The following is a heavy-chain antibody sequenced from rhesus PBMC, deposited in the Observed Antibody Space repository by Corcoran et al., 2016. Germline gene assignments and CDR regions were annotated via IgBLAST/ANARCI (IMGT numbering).Heavy chain of an antibody. D-gene: IGHD1-38*01. CDR1: GYSISSNY. V-gene: IGHV4-147*01. Sequence: QVQLQESGPGLVKPSETLSLTCAVSGYSISSNYWSWIRQPPGKGLEWIGYIYGSRWSPYSTPSLKGRVTISTDTSKNQFSLKLSSVTAADTAVYYCARGNTYFDYWGQGVLVTVSS. J-gene: IGHJ4*01. CDR2: IYGSRWSP. CDR3: ARGNTYFDY.